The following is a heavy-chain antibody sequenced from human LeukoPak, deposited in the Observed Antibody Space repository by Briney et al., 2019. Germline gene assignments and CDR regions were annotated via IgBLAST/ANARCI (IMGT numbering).Heavy chain of an antibody. J-gene: IGHJ5*02. Sequence: ASVKVSCKASGYTFSSYGISWVRQAPGQGLEWMGWISAYNGNTNYAQMLQGRVTMTTDTSTSTAYMEVRSLRSDDTAMYYCARDVGDIVTIPAAISVPWGQGTLVTVSS. D-gene: IGHD2-2*01. CDR3: ARDVGDIVTIPAAISVP. CDR1: GYTFSSYG. CDR2: ISAYNGNT. V-gene: IGHV1-18*01.